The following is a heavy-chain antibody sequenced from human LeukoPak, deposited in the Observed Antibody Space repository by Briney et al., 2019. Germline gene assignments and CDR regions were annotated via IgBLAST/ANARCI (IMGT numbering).Heavy chain of an antibody. CDR2: ISHGGSNK. J-gene: IGHJ4*02. V-gene: IGHV3-30-3*01. CDR3: ATPYTSGWSLYFDN. D-gene: IGHD6-19*01. CDR1: GFTFSSYA. Sequence: GGSLRLSCAASGFTFSSYAMHWVRQAPDKGLEWVAVISHGGSNKYYADSVKGRFSISRDNSKNTLYLQMNGLRAEETAMYYCATPYTSGWSLYFDNWGQGTLVTVSS.